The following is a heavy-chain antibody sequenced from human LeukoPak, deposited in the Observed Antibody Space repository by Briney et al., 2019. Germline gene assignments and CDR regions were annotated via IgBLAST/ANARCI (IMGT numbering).Heavy chain of an antibody. Sequence: PGGSLRLSCAASGFTFSSYAMHWVRQAPGKGLEWVAVISYDGSNKYYADSVKGRFTISRDNAKTSLYLQMNSLRAEDTAVYYRARGVAARPLSYYYMDVWGKGTTVTVSS. D-gene: IGHD6-6*01. CDR2: ISYDGSNK. CDR3: ARGVAARPLSYYYMDV. CDR1: GFTFSSYA. J-gene: IGHJ6*03. V-gene: IGHV3-30*04.